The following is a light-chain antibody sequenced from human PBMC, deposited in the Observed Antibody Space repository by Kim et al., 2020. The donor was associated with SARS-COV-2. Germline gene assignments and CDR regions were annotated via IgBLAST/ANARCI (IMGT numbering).Light chain of an antibody. Sequence: SYELTQPPPVSVAPGKTATITCGGNDIGSKSVHWYQQKPRQAPVVVVFSDTDRPSGMPERFSGSNSGNTATLTISRVEAGDEADYYCQVWDSGSDLWVFGGGTKLTVL. J-gene: IGLJ3*02. CDR3: QVWDSGSDLWV. V-gene: IGLV3-21*04. CDR2: SDT. CDR1: DIGSKS.